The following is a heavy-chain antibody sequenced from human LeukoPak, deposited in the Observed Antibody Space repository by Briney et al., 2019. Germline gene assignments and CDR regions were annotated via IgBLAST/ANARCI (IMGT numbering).Heavy chain of an antibody. CDR1: GFTFSSYV. J-gene: IGHJ6*02. CDR2: ISSSGSTI. V-gene: IGHV3-48*03. CDR3: ARYDYYYYGMDV. Sequence: GSLRLSCAASGFTFSSYVMNWVRQAPGKGLEWVSYISSSGSTIYYADSVKGRFTISRDNAKNSLYLQMNSLRAEDTAVYYCARYDYYYYGMDVWGQGTTVTVSS.